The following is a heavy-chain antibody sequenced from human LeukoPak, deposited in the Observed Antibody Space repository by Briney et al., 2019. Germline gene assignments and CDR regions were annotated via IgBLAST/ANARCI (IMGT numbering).Heavy chain of an antibody. J-gene: IGHJ4*02. CDR1: GGSFSGYY. V-gene: IGHV4-34*01. CDR2: INHSGST. Sequence: PSETLSLTCAVYGGSFSGYYRSWIRQPPGKGLEWIGEINHSGSTNYNPSLKSRVTISVDTSKNQFSLKLSSVTAADTAVYYCARGPSYSSSWFWFDYWGQGTLVTVSS. CDR3: ARGPSYSSSWFWFDY. D-gene: IGHD6-13*01.